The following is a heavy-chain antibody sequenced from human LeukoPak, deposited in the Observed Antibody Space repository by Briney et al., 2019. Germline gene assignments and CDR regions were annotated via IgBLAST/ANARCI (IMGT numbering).Heavy chain of an antibody. J-gene: IGHJ6*03. D-gene: IGHD3-10*01. Sequence: SETLSLTCTVSGGSIRSNSYYWGWIRQPPGKGLEWIGSIYFSGNTYYNPSLKSRVTISVDTSKNQFSLKLRSVTAADTAVYYCATGSSRYYYYMDVWGKGTTVTVSS. V-gene: IGHV4-39*01. CDR2: IYFSGNT. CDR1: GGSIRSNSYY. CDR3: ATGSSRYYYYMDV.